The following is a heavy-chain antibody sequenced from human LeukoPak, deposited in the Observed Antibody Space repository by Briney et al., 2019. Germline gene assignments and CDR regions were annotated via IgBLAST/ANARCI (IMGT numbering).Heavy chain of an antibody. CDR3: ASIRYYDILTGYWVNNHMDV. D-gene: IGHD3-9*01. CDR1: GGSFSGYY. J-gene: IGHJ6*03. Sequence: TSETLSLTCAAYGGSFSGYYWGWIRQPPGRGLEWIGEINHSGATNYNPSLKSRVTVSVDTSKNQFSLKLSSVTAADTAVYYCASIRYYDILTGYWVNNHMDVWGEGTTVTVSS. V-gene: IGHV4-34*01. CDR2: INHSGAT.